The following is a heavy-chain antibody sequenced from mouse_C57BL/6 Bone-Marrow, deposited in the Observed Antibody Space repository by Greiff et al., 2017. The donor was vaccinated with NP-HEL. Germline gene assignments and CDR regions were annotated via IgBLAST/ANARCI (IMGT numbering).Heavy chain of an antibody. Sequence: VQLQQPGAELVKPGASVKLSCKASGYTFTSYWMHWVKQRPGQGLEWIGMIHPSDSDTNYNQKFKGKATLTVDKSSSTAYMQLSSLTSEDSAVYYCAMGYGNPWYFDVWGTGTTVTVSS. D-gene: IGHD2-1*01. CDR3: AMGYGNPWYFDV. J-gene: IGHJ1*03. CDR1: GYTFTSYW. CDR2: IHPSDSDT. V-gene: IGHV1-74*01.